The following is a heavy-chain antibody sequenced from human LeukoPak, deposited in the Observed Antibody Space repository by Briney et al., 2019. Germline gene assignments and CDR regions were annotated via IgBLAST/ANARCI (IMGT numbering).Heavy chain of an antibody. CDR1: GGTFSSYA. V-gene: IGHV1-69*05. D-gene: IGHD3-16*01. J-gene: IGHJ4*02. Sequence: SVKVSCKASGGTFSSYAISWVRQAPGQGLEWMGRIIPIFGTANYAQKFQGRVTITTDESTSTAYMELSSLRSEDTAVYYCARDRQAEGDFDYWGQGTLVTVSS. CDR2: IIPIFGTA. CDR3: ARDRQAEGDFDY.